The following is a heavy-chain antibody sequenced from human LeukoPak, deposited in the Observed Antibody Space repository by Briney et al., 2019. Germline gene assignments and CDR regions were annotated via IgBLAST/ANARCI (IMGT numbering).Heavy chain of an antibody. CDR1: GFTVSTNY. CDR3: ARGSRAIVTTKFARGRYMDV. Sequence: GGSLRLSCVVSGFTVSTNYMSWVRQAPGKGLEWVSLIYSGGSTYYADSVKGRFTISRDNSKNTLYLQMNSLRVEDTAVYYCARGSRAIVTTKFARGRYMDVWGKGTTVTVSS. D-gene: IGHD5-12*01. V-gene: IGHV3-53*05. CDR2: IYSGGST. J-gene: IGHJ6*03.